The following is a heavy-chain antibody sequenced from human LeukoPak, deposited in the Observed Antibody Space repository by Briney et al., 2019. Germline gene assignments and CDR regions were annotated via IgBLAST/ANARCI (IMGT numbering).Heavy chain of an antibody. J-gene: IGHJ5*02. Sequence: PGGSLRLSCAASGFTFEDFGMTWVRQVPGKGLEWVSGINWNGVKTHYADSVKGRFTISRDNAKDSVHLQMNSLRAEDTAVYYCARVGERDKFALIEGRFDPWGQGTLVTVSS. CDR3: ARVGERDKFALIEGRFDP. CDR1: GFTFEDFG. V-gene: IGHV3-20*04. CDR2: INWNGVKT. D-gene: IGHD2-21*01.